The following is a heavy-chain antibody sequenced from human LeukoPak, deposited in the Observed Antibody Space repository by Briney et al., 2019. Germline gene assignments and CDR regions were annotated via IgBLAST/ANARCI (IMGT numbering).Heavy chain of an antibody. D-gene: IGHD4-17*01. J-gene: IGHJ4*02. V-gene: IGHV3-30-3*01. Sequence: PGGSLRLSCAASEFTFSNYAMQWVRQAPGKGLKWVAAISYDGSNKYYADSVKGRFTISRDNSKNTLYLQMNSLRAEDTAVYYCAKDSDYGDYGGEFDYWGQGTLVTVSS. CDR3: AKDSDYGDYGGEFDY. CDR1: EFTFSNYA. CDR2: ISYDGSNK.